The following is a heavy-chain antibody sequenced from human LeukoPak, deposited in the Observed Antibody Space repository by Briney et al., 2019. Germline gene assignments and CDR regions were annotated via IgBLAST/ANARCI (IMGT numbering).Heavy chain of an antibody. J-gene: IGHJ4*02. Sequence: GAAVKVSCKASGGTFSSYAISWVRQAPGQGLEWMGRIIPILGIANYAQKFQGSVTITADKSTSTAYTELSSLRPAHTAVYYCARAPDYYDSSGHVWWGQGTLVTVSS. V-gene: IGHV1-69*04. CDR2: IIPILGIA. CDR1: GGTFSSYA. CDR3: ARAPDYYDSSGHVW. D-gene: IGHD3-22*01.